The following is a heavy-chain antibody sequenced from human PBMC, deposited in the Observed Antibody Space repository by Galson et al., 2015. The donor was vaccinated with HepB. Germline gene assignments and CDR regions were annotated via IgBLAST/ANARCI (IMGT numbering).Heavy chain of an antibody. CDR2: INAGNGNT. J-gene: IGHJ4*02. CDR1: GYTFTSYA. D-gene: IGHD3-22*01. Sequence: SVKVSCKASGYTFTSYAMHWVRQAPGQRLEWMGWINAGNGNTKYSQKFQGRVTITRDTSASTAYMELSSLRSEDTAVYYCARDRNYYDSSGYGSWGQGTLVTVSS. CDR3: ARDRNYYDSSGYGS. V-gene: IGHV1-3*01.